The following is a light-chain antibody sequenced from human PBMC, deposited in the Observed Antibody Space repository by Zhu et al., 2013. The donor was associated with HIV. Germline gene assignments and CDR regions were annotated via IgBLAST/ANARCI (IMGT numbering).Light chain of an antibody. CDR2: AAS. V-gene: IGKV1-6*01. CDR3: QDLNTFPFT. J-gene: IGKJ3*01. Sequence: AIQMTQSPSSLSASVGDRVTITCRSSQDIRNDLTWYQQQPGKAPKLLIHAASSLHSGVPSRFSGSGSGTYFTLTISSLQPEDFATYFCQDLNTFPFTFGPGTKVDV. CDR1: QDIRND.